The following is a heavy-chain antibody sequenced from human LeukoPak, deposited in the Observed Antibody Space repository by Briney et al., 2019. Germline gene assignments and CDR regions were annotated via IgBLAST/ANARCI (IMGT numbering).Heavy chain of an antibody. CDR2: FDPEDGET. Sequence: ASVTVSCTVSGYTLTELSMHWVRQAPGKGLEWMGGFDPEDGETIYAQKFQGRVTMTTDTSTSTAYMELRSLRSDDTAVYYCARAYRIGDFDYWGQGTLVTVSS. V-gene: IGHV1-24*01. J-gene: IGHJ4*02. CDR3: ARAYRIGDFDY. D-gene: IGHD2/OR15-2a*01. CDR1: GYTLTELS.